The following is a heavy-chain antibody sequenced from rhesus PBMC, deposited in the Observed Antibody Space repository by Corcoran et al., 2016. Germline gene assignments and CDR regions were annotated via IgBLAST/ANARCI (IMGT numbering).Heavy chain of an antibody. CDR3: ARNFDY. CDR1: GGSFSSYW. Sequence: QVQLQESGPGLVKPSETLSLTCAVSGGSFSSYWWSWIRQPPGKGLEWIGEINGNSGSTNYNPSLKSRVTISKDASKNPFSLKLSSVTAADTAVYYCARNFDYWGQGVLVTVSS. V-gene: IGHV4-80*01. J-gene: IGHJ4*01. CDR2: INGNSGST.